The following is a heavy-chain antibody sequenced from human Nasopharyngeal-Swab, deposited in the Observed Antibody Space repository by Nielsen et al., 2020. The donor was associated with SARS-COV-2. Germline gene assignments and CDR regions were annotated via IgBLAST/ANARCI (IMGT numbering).Heavy chain of an antibody. D-gene: IGHD2-15*01. V-gene: IGHV3-23*01. CDR3: ARGSLYVVVVAATPEFDY. J-gene: IGHJ4*02. CDR2: ISGSGGST. Sequence: GESLKISCAASGFTFSSYAMSWVRQAPGKGLEWVSTISGSGGSTYYADSVKGRFTISRDYSKKTLYLQMHSLRAEDTAVYYCARGSLYVVVVAATPEFDYWGQGTLVTVSS. CDR1: GFTFSSYA.